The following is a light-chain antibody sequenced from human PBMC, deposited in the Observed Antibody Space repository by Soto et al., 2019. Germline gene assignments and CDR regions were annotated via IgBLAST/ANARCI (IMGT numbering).Light chain of an antibody. CDR1: QSVSSN. CDR2: GAS. Sequence: EILMTQSPATLSVSPGERATLSCGASQSVSSNLAWYQQKPGQAPSLLIYGASTRATGTPARLSGSGSGTEFTITISSLQSEDFAVYYCQQYIRWPLTFGGGTKVDI. J-gene: IGKJ4*01. V-gene: IGKV3-15*01. CDR3: QQYIRWPLT.